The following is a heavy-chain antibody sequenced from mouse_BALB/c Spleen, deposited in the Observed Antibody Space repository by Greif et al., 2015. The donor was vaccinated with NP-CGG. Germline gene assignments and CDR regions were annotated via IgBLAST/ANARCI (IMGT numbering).Heavy chain of an antibody. J-gene: IGHJ2*01. CDR2: INPSTGYT. CDR3: ARRDSSGYGY. Sequence: VKLVESGAELAKPGASVKMSCKASGYTFTSYWMHWVKQRPGQGLEWIGYINPSTGYTEYNQKYKDKATLTADQSSSTAYMQLSSLTTEDSAVYYCARRDSSGYGYWGQGTTLTVSS. CDR1: GYTFTSYW. V-gene: IGHV1-7*01. D-gene: IGHD3-2*01.